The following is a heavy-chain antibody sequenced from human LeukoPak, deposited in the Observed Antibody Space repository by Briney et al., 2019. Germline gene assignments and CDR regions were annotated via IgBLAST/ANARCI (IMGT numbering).Heavy chain of an antibody. Sequence: RASETLSLTCTVSGGSISSSSYYWGWIRQPPGKGLEWVSYISSSGSTIYYADSVKGRFTISRDDAKNSLYLQMNSLRAEDTAVYYCARQDTAMVGYWGQGTLVTVSS. V-gene: IGHV3-11*04. CDR2: ISSSGSTI. CDR1: GGSISSSSYY. J-gene: IGHJ4*02. D-gene: IGHD5-18*01. CDR3: ARQDTAMVGY.